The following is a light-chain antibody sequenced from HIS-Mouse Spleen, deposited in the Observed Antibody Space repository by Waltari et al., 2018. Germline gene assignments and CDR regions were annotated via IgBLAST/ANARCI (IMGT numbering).Light chain of an antibody. J-gene: IGLJ2*01. V-gene: IGLV3-10*01. CDR3: YSTDSSGNHRV. Sequence: SYELTQPPSVSVSPGQTARITCSGDVLPKKYAYWYQQKSGQAPVLVIYEDSKRPSGMPERFSGSSSGTMATLTISGAQVEDEADYYCYSTDSSGNHRVFGGGTKLTVL. CDR1: VLPKKY. CDR2: EDS.